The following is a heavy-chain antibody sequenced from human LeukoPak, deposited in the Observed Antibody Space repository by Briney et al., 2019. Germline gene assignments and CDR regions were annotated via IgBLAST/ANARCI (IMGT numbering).Heavy chain of an antibody. D-gene: IGHD2-2*01. CDR1: GFTFSGSA. CDR3: TRHEFRYCSSTSCPFGNYYYYMDV. J-gene: IGHJ6*03. CDR2: IRSKANSYAT. Sequence: GCLRLSCAASGFTFSGSAMHWVRQASGKGLEWVGRIRSKANSYATAYAASVKGRFTISRDDSKNTAYLQMNSLKTEDTAVYYCTRHEFRYCSSTSCPFGNYYYYMDVWGKGTTVTVSS. V-gene: IGHV3-73*01.